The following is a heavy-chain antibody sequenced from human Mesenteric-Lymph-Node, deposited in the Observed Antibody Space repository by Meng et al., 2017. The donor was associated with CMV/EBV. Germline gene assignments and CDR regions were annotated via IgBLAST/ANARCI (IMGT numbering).Heavy chain of an antibody. D-gene: IGHD1-1*01. J-gene: IGHJ4*02. V-gene: IGHV1-69*04. CDR3: ARDGTTGTSSSD. CDR2: IIPILGIA. CDR1: GGTFSSYA. Sequence: KASGGTFSSYAISWVRQAPGQGLEWMGRIIPILGIANYAQKFQGRVTITADKSTSTAYMELSSLRSEDTAMYYCARDGTTGTSSSDWGQGTLVTVSS.